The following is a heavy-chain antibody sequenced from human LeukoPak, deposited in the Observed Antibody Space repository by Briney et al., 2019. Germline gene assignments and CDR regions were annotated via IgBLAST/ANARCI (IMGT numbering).Heavy chain of an antibody. CDR2: ITSGGTYT. Sequence: GGSLRLSCAASGFTFSSYSMNWVRQAPGKGLEWVSSITSGGTYTYYADSVKGRFTTSRDNAKNSLSLQLSSLRAEDTAVYYCARGHYDILTASYKWTPDYWGQGILVTVSS. V-gene: IGHV3-21*06. CDR3: ARGHYDILTASYKWTPDY. CDR1: GFTFSSYS. J-gene: IGHJ4*02. D-gene: IGHD3-9*01.